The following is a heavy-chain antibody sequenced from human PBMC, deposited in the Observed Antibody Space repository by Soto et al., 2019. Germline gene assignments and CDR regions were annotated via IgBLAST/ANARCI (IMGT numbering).Heavy chain of an antibody. D-gene: IGHD6-19*01. V-gene: IGHV4-59*08. J-gene: IGHJ4*02. CDR3: ARLNRQWLVRRFDY. CDR2: IYYSGST. Sequence: QVQLQESGPGLVKPSETLSLTCTVSGGSISSYYWSWIRQPPGKRLEWIGYIYYSGSTNYNPSLKSRVTISVDTSKNQFSLKLSSVTAADTAVYYCARLNRQWLVRRFDYWGQGTLVTVSS. CDR1: GGSISSYY.